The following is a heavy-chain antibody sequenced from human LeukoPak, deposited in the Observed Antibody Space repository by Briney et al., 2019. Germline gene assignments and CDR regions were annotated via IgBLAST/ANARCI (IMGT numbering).Heavy chain of an antibody. CDR1: GNTFIGNY. V-gene: IGHV1-2*02. CDR3: VTRSYTSGWPT. Sequence: GASVKVSCKASGNTFIGNYIHWVRLARGQGLERMGWINPNSGGANYAQRFQGRVTMTRDTSVTTAFLDLDRLTSDDTAVYYCVTRSYTSGWPTWGQGTLVTVSS. D-gene: IGHD6-19*01. CDR2: INPNSGGA. J-gene: IGHJ5*02.